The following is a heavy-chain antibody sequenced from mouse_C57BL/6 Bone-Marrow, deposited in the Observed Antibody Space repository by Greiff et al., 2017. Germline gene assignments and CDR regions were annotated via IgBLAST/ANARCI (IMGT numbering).Heavy chain of an antibody. Sequence: DVKLVESGGGLVQPGESLKLSCESNEYEFPSHDMSWVRKTPEKRLELVAAINSDGGSTYYPDTMERRFIISRDNTKKTLYLQVSSLRTEDTALYYGARGVWLRRAYWGQGTTLTVSS. D-gene: IGHD2-2*01. V-gene: IGHV5-2*01. J-gene: IGHJ2*01. CDR2: INSDGGST. CDR3: ARGVWLRRAY. CDR1: EYEFPSHD.